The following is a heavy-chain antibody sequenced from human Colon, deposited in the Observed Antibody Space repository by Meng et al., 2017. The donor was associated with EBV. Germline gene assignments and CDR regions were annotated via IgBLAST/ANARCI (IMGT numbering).Heavy chain of an antibody. CDR2: INHSGTI. D-gene: IGHD2-8*01. CDR1: GGSLSGYY. Sequence: GELTQGGAGLVKPSGPLSLTCGVYGGSLSGYYWSWIRQNPGKGLEWIGEINHSGTINYNPSLRSRVTISVDRSNNQFSLRLSSVTAADTAVYYCARGGGVIKGLVTWFDPWGQGTLVTVSS. CDR3: ARGGGVIKGLVTWFDP. J-gene: IGHJ5*02. V-gene: IGHV4-34*01.